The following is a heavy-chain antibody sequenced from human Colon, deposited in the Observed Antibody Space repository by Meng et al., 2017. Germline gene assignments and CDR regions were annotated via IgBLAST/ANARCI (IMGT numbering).Heavy chain of an antibody. Sequence: QGQLVQSGVEVTRPGASLKVSCKASGYTFSRYAIHWVRQAPGQRFEWLGWSYPGNGNVRYSQKFQDRVTITMDTSATTVYMELRSLTPEDTAMYYCARVNLGDDWFDPWGQGTLVTVSS. D-gene: IGHD1-14*01. CDR2: SYPGNGNV. V-gene: IGHV1-3*01. J-gene: IGHJ5*02. CDR1: GYTFSRYA. CDR3: ARVNLGDDWFDP.